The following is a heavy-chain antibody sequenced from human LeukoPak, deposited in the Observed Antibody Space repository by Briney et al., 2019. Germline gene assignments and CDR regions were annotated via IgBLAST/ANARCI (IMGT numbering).Heavy chain of an antibody. D-gene: IGHD5-18*01. J-gene: IGHJ4*02. CDR1: GFTFSSYG. CDR3: AKAGRGYSYGQGDY. CDR2: ISYDGSNK. V-gene: IGHV3-30*18. Sequence: PGGSLRLSCAASGFTFSSYGMHWVRQAPGKGLEWVAVISYDGSNKYYADSVKGRFTISRDNSKNTLYLKMNSLRAEDTAVYYCAKAGRGYSYGQGDYWGQGTLVTVSS.